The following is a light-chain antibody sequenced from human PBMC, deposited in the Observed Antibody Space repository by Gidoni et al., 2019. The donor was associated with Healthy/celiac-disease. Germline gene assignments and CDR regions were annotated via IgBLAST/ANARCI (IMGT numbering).Light chain of an antibody. CDR3: QSYDSSLSGYV. V-gene: IGLV1-40*01. CDR1: SSNIGAGYD. Sequence: QSVLTHPPLLSGPSGQTASISGTGSSSNIGAGYDVHWYQQLPGTAPKPLIYGNSNRPSGVPDRFSGSKSGTSASLAITGLQAEDEADYYCQSYDSSLSGYVFGTGTKVTVL. J-gene: IGLJ1*01. CDR2: GNS.